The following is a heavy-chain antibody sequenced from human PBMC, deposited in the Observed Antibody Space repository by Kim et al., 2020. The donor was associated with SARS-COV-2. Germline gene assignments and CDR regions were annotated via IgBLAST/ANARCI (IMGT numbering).Heavy chain of an antibody. CDR3: AEHHGDRWYYDL. V-gene: IGHV7-4-1*02. Sequence: ASVKVSCKASVYTFSSYAIHWVRQAPGQGLEWMGWISTNTGNPTYAQGFTGRFVFSLDTSARTAYLQISSLKAEDTAVYYCAEHHGDRWYYDLWGRGTLV. J-gene: IGHJ2*01. CDR1: VYTFSSYA. CDR2: ISTNTGNP.